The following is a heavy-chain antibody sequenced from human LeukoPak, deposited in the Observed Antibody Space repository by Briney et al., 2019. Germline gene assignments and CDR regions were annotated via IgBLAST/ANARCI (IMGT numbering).Heavy chain of an antibody. J-gene: IGHJ3*02. V-gene: IGHV3-21*01. CDR3: ARDARIAARPTRFDI. CDR2: ISSSSSYI. CDR1: GFTFSSYS. D-gene: IGHD6-6*01. Sequence: GGSLRLSCAASGFTFSSYSMNWVRQAPGKGLEWVSSISSSSSYIYYADSVKGRFTISRDNAKNSLYLQMSSLRAEDTAVYYCARDARIAARPTRFDIWGQGTMVTVSS.